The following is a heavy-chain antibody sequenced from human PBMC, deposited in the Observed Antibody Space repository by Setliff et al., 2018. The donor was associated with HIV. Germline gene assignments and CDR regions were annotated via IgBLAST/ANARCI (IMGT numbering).Heavy chain of an antibody. CDR1: GVSVSDVW. CDR3: TTDSHIGATWHYFDK. D-gene: IGHD1-26*01. CDR2: IRRNFDGGAT. Sequence: LRLSCAASGVSVSDVWMSWVRQAPGKGLTWVGHIRRNFDGGATDYAAPVKGRFTISRDDSHNTLFLQMNSLTTEDTAVYYCTTDSHIGATWHYFDKWGQGALVTVSS. J-gene: IGHJ4*02. V-gene: IGHV3-15*01.